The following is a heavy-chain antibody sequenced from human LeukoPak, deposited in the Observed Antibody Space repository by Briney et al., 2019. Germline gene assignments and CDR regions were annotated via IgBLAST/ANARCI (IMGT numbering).Heavy chain of an antibody. CDR2: SSAYNGNT. Sequence: ASVKVSCKASGYTFTSYGISWVRQAPGQGLEWMGWSSAYNGNTNYAQKFQGRVTMTRDTSISTAYMELSRLRSDDTAVYYCARDQRASSSALYYYYMDVWGKGTTVTISS. D-gene: IGHD6-13*01. CDR1: GYTFTSYG. CDR3: ARDQRASSSALYYYYMDV. J-gene: IGHJ6*03. V-gene: IGHV1-18*01.